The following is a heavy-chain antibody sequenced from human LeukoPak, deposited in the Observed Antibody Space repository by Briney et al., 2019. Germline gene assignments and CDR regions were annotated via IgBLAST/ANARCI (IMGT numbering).Heavy chain of an antibody. CDR2: IYSGGST. CDR3: ARDDSSGYTPGYDAFDI. Sequence: GGSLRLSCGASGFTVSSNYMSWVRQAPGKGLEWVSVIYSGGSTYYADSVKGRFTISGDNSKNTLYLQMNSLRAEDTAVYYCARDDSSGYTPGYDAFDIWGQGTMVTVSS. CDR1: GFTVSSNY. J-gene: IGHJ3*02. D-gene: IGHD3-22*01. V-gene: IGHV3-66*01.